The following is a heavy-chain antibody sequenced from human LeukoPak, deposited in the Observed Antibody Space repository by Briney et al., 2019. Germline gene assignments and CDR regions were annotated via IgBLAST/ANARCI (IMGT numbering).Heavy chain of an antibody. J-gene: IGHJ3*02. CDR3: ARDLVTVTKGFDI. D-gene: IGHD4-17*01. CDR2: ISYIGST. V-gene: IGHV4-59*11. Sequence: SETLSLTCAVSDDSFSSHYWAWIRQPPGKGLEWIGYISYIGSTNYNPSLKSRVTISIDTSKNQFSLKLSSVTAADTAVYYCARDLVTVTKGFDIWGQGTMVSVSS. CDR1: DDSFSSHY.